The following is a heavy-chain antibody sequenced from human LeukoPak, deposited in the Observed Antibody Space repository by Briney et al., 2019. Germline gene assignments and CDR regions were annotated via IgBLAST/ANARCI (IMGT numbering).Heavy chain of an antibody. CDR1: GFTFSIHW. V-gene: IGHV3-74*01. Sequence: PGGSLRLSCAASGFTFSIHWMHWVRQVPGKGLVWVSRINSEGSSTSYADSVKGRFTISRDNAKNTLYLQMSGLRAEDTAVYFCARGAYGDYDSWGQGTLVTVSS. CDR2: INSEGSST. J-gene: IGHJ5*01. D-gene: IGHD4-17*01. CDR3: ARGAYGDYDS.